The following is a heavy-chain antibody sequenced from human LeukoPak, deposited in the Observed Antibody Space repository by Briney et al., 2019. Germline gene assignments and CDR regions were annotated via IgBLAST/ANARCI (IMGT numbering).Heavy chain of an antibody. V-gene: IGHV4-34*01. Sequence: SETLSLTCAVCGGSFSGYYWSWIRQPPGKGLEWIGEINHSGSTNYNPSLKSRVTISVDTSKNQFSLKLSSVTAADTAVYYCARVLPGVAAMYYYYYMDVWGKGTTVTISS. D-gene: IGHD2-15*01. CDR1: GGSFSGYY. J-gene: IGHJ6*03. CDR3: ARVLPGVAAMYYYYYMDV. CDR2: INHSGST.